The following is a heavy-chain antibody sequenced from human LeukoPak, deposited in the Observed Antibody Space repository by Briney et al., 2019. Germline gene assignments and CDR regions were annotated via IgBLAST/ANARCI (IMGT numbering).Heavy chain of an antibody. CDR2: ISGSGVTT. V-gene: IGHV3-23*01. CDR3: AKKVVVGATSPYSDFQD. J-gene: IGHJ1*01. Sequence: PGGSLRLSCVASGFTFSSYAMSWVRQAPGKGLEWVSAISGSGVTTHYAGSVKGQFSISRDNSENTLYLQMNSLRAEDTALYYCAKKVVVGATSPYSDFQDWGQGTLVTVSS. D-gene: IGHD1-26*01. CDR1: GFTFSSYA.